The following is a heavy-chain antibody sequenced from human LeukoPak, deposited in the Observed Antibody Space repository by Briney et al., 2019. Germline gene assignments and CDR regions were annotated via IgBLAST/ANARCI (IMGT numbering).Heavy chain of an antibody. Sequence: GGSLRLSCAAPGFTFSSYGMHWVRQAPGKGLEWVAVTSYDGSNKYYADSVKGRFTISRDNSKNTLYLQMNSLRAEDTAVYYCAKDSRGYSYGSDYWGQGTLVTVSS. V-gene: IGHV3-30*18. CDR2: TSYDGSNK. J-gene: IGHJ4*02. D-gene: IGHD5-18*01. CDR3: AKDSRGYSYGSDY. CDR1: GFTFSSYG.